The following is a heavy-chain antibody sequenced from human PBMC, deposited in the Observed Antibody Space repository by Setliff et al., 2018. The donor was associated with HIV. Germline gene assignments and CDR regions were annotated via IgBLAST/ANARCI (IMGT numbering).Heavy chain of an antibody. CDR2: ISAYNGNT. D-gene: IGHD3-10*01. CDR3: ARPNKPYGSGSYYNGDYYYGMDA. V-gene: IGHV1-18*01. CDR1: GYTFTSYG. Sequence: GASVKVSCKASGYTFTSYGISWVRQAPGQGLEWMGWISAYNGNTNYAQKLQGRITMTTDTSTSIAYMELRSLRSDDTAVYYCARPNKPYGSGSYYNGDYYYGMDAWGQGTTVTVSS. J-gene: IGHJ6*02.